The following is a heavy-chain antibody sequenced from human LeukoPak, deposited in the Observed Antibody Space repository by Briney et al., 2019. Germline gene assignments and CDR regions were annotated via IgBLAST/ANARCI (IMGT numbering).Heavy chain of an antibody. J-gene: IGHJ6*03. CDR3: AREIRGSELLGPYYYYYMDV. CDR2: IYYSGST. Sequence: KPSETLSLTCTVSGGSISSSSYYWGWIRQPPGKGLEWIGSIYYSGSTYYNPSLKSRVTISVDTSKNQFSLKLSSVTAADTAVYYCAREIRGSELLGPYYYYYMDVWGKGTTVTVSS. V-gene: IGHV4-39*07. CDR1: GGSISSSSYY. D-gene: IGHD1-26*01.